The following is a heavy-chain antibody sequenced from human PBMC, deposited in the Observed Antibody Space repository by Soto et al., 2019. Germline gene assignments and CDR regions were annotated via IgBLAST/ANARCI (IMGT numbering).Heavy chain of an antibody. Sequence: SVKVSCKASGFTFTSSAFQWVRQARGQRLEWIGWIAVGSGYTNYAQRFQDRVTLTRDMSTATTYMELSRLTSEDTAIYYCARTTAVPNSLRSRYFFDYWGQGTLVTVSS. CDR1: GFTFTSSA. D-gene: IGHD1-7*01. J-gene: IGHJ4*02. V-gene: IGHV1-58*01. CDR3: ARTTAVPNSLRSRYFFDY. CDR2: IAVGSGYT.